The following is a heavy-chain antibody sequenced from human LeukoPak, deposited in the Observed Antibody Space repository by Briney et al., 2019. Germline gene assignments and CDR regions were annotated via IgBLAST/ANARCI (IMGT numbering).Heavy chain of an antibody. J-gene: IGHJ3*02. CDR2: INTDGSST. V-gene: IGHV3-74*01. CDR1: EFTFSNYW. D-gene: IGHD2-15*01. CDR3: ARDLGRGVWLDAFDI. Sequence: PGGSLRLSCAGSEFTFSNYWMHWVRQAPGKGLVWVSRINTDGSSTNYADSVKGRFTISRDNAKNTLYLQMNSLRAEDTAVYYCARDLGRGVWLDAFDIWGQGTMLTVSS.